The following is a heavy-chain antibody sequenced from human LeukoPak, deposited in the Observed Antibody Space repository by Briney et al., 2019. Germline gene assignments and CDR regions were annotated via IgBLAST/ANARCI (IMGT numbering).Heavy chain of an antibody. CDR1: GYTFTGYY. J-gene: IGHJ6*03. V-gene: IGHV1-2*02. CDR2: INPNSGGT. D-gene: IGHD6-6*01. CDR3: ARDPELYCSSSHGGSTYYYYYYYMDV. Sequence: GASVTVSCKASGYTFTGYYMHWVRQAPGQGLEWMGWINPNSGGTNYAQKFQGRVTMTRDTSISTAYMELSRLRSDDTAVYYCARDPELYCSSSHGGSTYYYYYYYMDVWGKGTTVTVSS.